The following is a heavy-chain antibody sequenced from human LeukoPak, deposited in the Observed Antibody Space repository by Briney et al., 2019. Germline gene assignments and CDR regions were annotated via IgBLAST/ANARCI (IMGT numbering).Heavy chain of an antibody. CDR3: AREIAYDSSGYYGEWGLDY. CDR2: INPSGGST. CDR1: GYTFTSYY. Sequence: ASVKVSCKASGYTFTSYYMHWVRQPPGQGLEWMGIINPSGGSTSYAQKFQGRVTMTRDTSTSTVYMELSSLRSEDTAVYYCAREIAYDSSGYYGEWGLDYWGQGTLVTVSS. V-gene: IGHV1-46*01. J-gene: IGHJ4*02. D-gene: IGHD3-22*01.